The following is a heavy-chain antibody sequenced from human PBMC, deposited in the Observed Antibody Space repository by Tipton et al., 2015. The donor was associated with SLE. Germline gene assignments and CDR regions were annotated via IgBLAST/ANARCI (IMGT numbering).Heavy chain of an antibody. CDR1: GGSISSYY. D-gene: IGHD2-21*01. CDR2: IYYSGST. Sequence: LRLSCTVSGGSISSYYWSWIRQPPGKGPEWIGYIYYSGSTNYNPSLKSRVTISVDTSKNQFSLKLSSVTAADTAVYYCASSEIGSYYVDVWGKGTTVTGSS. J-gene: IGHJ6*03. CDR3: ASSEIGSYYVDV. V-gene: IGHV4-59*01.